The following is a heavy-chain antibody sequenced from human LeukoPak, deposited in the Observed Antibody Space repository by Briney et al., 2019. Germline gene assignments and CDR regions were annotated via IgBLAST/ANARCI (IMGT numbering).Heavy chain of an antibody. CDR3: VRDRDWGFDY. D-gene: IGHD3/OR15-3a*01. J-gene: IGHJ4*02. V-gene: IGHV3-30*02. CDR2: IRSDGSSN. Sequence: GGSLRLSCAASAFTFSSHGMHWVRQAPGKGLEWVTFIRSDGSSNYYGDSVKGRLTLSRDNFKNTLSLQMNSLRAEDTAVYYCVRDRDWGFDYWGQGTLVTVSS. CDR1: AFTFSSHG.